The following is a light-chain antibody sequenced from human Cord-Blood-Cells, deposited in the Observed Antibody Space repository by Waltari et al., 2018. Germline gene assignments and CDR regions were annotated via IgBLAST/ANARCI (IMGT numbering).Light chain of an antibody. CDR3: QQYKSYSWT. CDR2: KAS. J-gene: IGKJ1*01. V-gene: IGKV1-5*03. Sequence: DIQMTQPPSTLSASVGDRVTITCRASQSISSWLAWYQQKPGKAPKILIYKASSLESGVPSRFSGSGSGTEFTLTSSNLQPDNFATYYCQQYKSYSWTFGQGTKVEIK. CDR1: QSISSW.